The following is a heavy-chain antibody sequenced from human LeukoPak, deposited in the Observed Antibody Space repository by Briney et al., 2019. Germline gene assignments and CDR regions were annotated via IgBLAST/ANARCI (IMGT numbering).Heavy chain of an antibody. J-gene: IGHJ3*02. CDR2: IKQDGSEK. CDR1: GFTFSSYW. D-gene: IGHD3-3*01. CDR3: ARVYYDFWDAFDI. V-gene: IGHV3-7*01. Sequence: GGSLRLSCAASGFTFSSYWMSWVRQAPGKGLEWVANIKQDGSEKYYVDSVKGRFTISRDNAKNSLYLQMNSLRAEDTAVYYCARVYYDFWDAFDIWGQGTMVTVSS.